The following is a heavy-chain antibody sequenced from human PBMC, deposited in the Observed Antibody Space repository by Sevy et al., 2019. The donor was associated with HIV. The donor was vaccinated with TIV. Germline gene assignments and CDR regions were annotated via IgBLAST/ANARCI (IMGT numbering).Heavy chain of an antibody. Sequence: GGSLRLSCAASGFTFSNYAMTWVRQAPAKGLEWVSAISGSGYSTYYADSVKGRFTISRDNSKGTLFLQMNSLRAEDTAVYFCAKGNWEGATTNYVMDVWGQGTTVTVSS. D-gene: IGHD1-26*01. CDR3: AKGNWEGATTNYVMDV. CDR1: GFTFSNYA. J-gene: IGHJ6*02. CDR2: ISGSGYST. V-gene: IGHV3-23*01.